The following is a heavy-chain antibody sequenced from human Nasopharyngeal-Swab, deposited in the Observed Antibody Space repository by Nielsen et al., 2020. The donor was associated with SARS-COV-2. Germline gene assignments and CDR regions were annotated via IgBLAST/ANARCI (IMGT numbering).Heavy chain of an antibody. CDR1: GGSFSGYY. V-gene: IGHV4-34*01. CDR2: INHSGST. Sequence: SETLSLTCAVYGGSFSGYYWSWIRQPPGKGLEWIGEINHSGSTNYNPSLKSRVTMSVDTSKRQFSLMLTSVTAADTAVYYRARGFDYWGQGTLVTVSS. CDR3: ARGFDY. J-gene: IGHJ4*02.